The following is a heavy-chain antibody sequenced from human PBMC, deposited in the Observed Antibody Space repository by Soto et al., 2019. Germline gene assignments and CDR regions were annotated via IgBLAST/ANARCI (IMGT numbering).Heavy chain of an antibody. V-gene: IGHV4-39*01. Sequence: QLQLQESGPGLVKPSETLSLTCTVSGVSITNTSYYWGWIRQPPGKGLEWIGTIYFSGSTFYNPSLKSRLTISVDTSKNQFSLRLSSVTAADTAVYYCARRGSYWGQGTLVAVSS. J-gene: IGHJ4*02. CDR1: GVSITNTSYY. CDR2: IYFSGST. CDR3: ARRGSY.